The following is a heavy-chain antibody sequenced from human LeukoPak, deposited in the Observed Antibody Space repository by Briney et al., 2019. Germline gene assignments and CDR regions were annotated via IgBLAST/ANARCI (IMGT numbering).Heavy chain of an antibody. CDR3: AKDIGSTSCYDFDY. Sequence: GGSLRLSCAASGFTFSSYAMSWVRQAPGKGLEWVSAISGSGGSTYYADSVKGRFTTSRDNSKNTLYLQMNSLRAEDTAVYYCAKDIGSTSCYDFDYWGQGTLVTVSS. D-gene: IGHD2-2*01. J-gene: IGHJ4*02. V-gene: IGHV3-23*01. CDR2: ISGSGGST. CDR1: GFTFSSYA.